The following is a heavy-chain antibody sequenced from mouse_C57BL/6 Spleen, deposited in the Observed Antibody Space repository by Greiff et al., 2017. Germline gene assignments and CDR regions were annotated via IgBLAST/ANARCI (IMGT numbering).Heavy chain of an antibody. D-gene: IGHD2-4*01. CDR3: ARDYYDYDDGLYFDY. J-gene: IGHJ2*01. CDR2: IYPRDGST. CDR1: GYTFTDHT. V-gene: IGHV1-78*01. Sequence: VQLQQSDAELVKPGASVKISCKVSGYTFTDHTIHWMKQRPEQGLEWIGYIYPRDGSTKYNEKFKGKATLTADKSSRAAYMQLNSLTSEDSAVYFCARDYYDYDDGLYFDYWGQGTTLTVSS.